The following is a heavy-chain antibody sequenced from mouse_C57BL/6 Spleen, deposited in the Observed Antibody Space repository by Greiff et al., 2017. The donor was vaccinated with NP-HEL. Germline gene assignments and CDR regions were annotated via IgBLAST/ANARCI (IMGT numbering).Heavy chain of an antibody. Sequence: EVKLMESGAELVRPGASVKLSCTASGFNIRDDYMHWVKQRPEQGLEWIGWIDPENGDTEYASKFQGKATITADTSSNTAYLQLSSLTSEDTAVYYCTTWGYDYDGWGQGTTLTVSS. D-gene: IGHD2-4*01. CDR3: TTWGYDYDG. CDR1: GFNIRDDY. J-gene: IGHJ2*01. V-gene: IGHV14-4*01. CDR2: IDPENGDT.